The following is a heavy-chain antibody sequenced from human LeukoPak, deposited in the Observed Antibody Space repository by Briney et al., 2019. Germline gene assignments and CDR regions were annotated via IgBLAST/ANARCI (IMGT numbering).Heavy chain of an antibody. V-gene: IGHV4-59*01. CDR1: GGSISGYY. CDR2: IYSSGST. J-gene: IGHJ4*02. D-gene: IGHD2-15*01. Sequence: SETLSLTCIVSGGSISGYYWSWIRQPPGRGLGWIGYIYSSGSTNYNPSLKSRVTISVDTSKNQFSLKLSSVTAADTAVYYCAREGYCSGGGCPYYFDYWGQGALVTVTS. CDR3: AREGYCSGGGCPYYFDY.